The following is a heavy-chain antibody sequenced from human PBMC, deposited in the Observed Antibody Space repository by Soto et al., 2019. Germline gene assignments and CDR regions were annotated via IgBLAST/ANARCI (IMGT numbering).Heavy chain of an antibody. CDR3: ARAPLLVTTLDY. V-gene: IGHV1-69*02. J-gene: IGHJ4*02. D-gene: IGHD4-4*01. CDR1: GGTFSSYT. Sequence: ASVKVSCKASGGTFSSYTISWVRQAPGQGLEWMGRIIPVNGIANYAQKFQGRVTITTDTSASTAYVELSSLRSEDTAVYYCARAPLLVTTLDYWGQGTLVTVSS. CDR2: IIPVNGIA.